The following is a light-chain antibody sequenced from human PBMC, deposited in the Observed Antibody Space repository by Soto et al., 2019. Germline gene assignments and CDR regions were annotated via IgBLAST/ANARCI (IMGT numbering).Light chain of an antibody. CDR2: EGS. Sequence: QSALTQPASVSGSPGQSITISCTGTSSDVGDYNLVSWYQQHPGKAPKLMIYEGSKRPSGVSNRFSGSISGSKSANTASLTISGLQAEDEADYYCCSDAGSITYVVFGGGTKVTVL. V-gene: IGLV2-23*01. CDR3: CSDAGSITYVV. J-gene: IGLJ2*01. CDR1: SSDVGDYNL.